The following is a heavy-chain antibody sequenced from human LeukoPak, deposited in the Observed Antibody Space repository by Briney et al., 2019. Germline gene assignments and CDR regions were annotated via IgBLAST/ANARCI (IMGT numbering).Heavy chain of an antibody. D-gene: IGHD5-12*01. CDR1: GYSFTSYW. J-gene: IGHJ3*02. Sequence: GESLKISCKGSGYSFTSYWIGWVRQMPGKGLEWMGIIHPGDSDTIYSPSFQGQVTISADKSINTAYLQWSSLKASDTAMYYCPRHEYSGYEDALDIWGQGTMVTVSS. CDR2: IHPGDSDT. CDR3: PRHEYSGYEDALDI. V-gene: IGHV5-51*01.